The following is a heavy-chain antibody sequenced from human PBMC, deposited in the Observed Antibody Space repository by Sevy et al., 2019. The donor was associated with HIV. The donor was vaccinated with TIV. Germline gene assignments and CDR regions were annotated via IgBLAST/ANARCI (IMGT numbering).Heavy chain of an antibody. CDR3: AKDPSSRYSSGWKDY. J-gene: IGHJ4*02. CDR2: ISGSGGST. CDR1: GFTFSSYA. V-gene: IGHV3-23*01. Sequence: GGSLRLSCAASGFTFSSYAMSWVRQAPGKGLEWVSAISGSGGSTYYADSVKGRFTISRDNSKNTLYLQMNSLRVEDTAVYYCAKDPSSRYSSGWKDYWGQGTLVTVSS. D-gene: IGHD6-19*01.